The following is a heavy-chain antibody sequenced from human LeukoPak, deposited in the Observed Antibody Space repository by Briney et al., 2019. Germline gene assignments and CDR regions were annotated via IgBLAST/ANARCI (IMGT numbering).Heavy chain of an antibody. CDR3: ARHGGGGESYPRVFDY. CDR1: GGSISPYY. V-gene: IGHV4-59*08. CDR2: IYYSGNT. J-gene: IGHJ4*02. Sequence: SETLSLTCTVSGGSISPYYWSWIRQPAGKGLEWIGYIYYSGNTNYNPSFKSRVTISVDTSKNQFSLKLSSVTAADTAVYYCARHGGGGESYPRVFDYWGRETLVTVSS. D-gene: IGHD1-26*01.